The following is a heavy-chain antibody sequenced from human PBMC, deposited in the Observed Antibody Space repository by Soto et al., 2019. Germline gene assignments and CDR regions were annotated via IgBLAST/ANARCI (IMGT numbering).Heavy chain of an antibody. Sequence: EVQLVESGGGLIRPGGSLRLSCAVSGFTVSSNYMSWVRQAPGKGLEWVSVIYSGGSTYYADSVKGRFTISRDNSKNTLYLQMNSLRAEDTAVYYCAREFRYFDWLLLGSSGMDVWGQGTTVTVSS. CDR2: IYSGGST. V-gene: IGHV3-53*01. J-gene: IGHJ6*02. D-gene: IGHD3-9*01. CDR1: GFTVSSNY. CDR3: AREFRYFDWLLLGSSGMDV.